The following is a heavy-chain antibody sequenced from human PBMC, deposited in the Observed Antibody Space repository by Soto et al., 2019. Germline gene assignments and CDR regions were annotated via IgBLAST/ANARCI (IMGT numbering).Heavy chain of an antibody. Sequence: QVQLQESGPGLVKPSQTLSLTCTVSGGSISSGDYYWSWIRQPPGKGLEWIGYIYYSGTTYYNPSLKSRVTXXVXTXXNQFSLKLSSVTAADTAVYYCARARYYYDSDGMDVWGQGTTVTVSS. CDR1: GGSISSGDYY. CDR3: ARARYYYDSDGMDV. V-gene: IGHV4-30-4*01. J-gene: IGHJ6*02. D-gene: IGHD3-22*01. CDR2: IYYSGTT.